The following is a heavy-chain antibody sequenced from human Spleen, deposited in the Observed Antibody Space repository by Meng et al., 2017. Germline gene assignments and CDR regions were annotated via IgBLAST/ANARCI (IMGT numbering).Heavy chain of an antibody. CDR3: ARAEGYCSGGSCYSFAFDI. D-gene: IGHD2-15*01. CDR2: IIPILGIA. Sequence: SSVKVSCKASGYSFSRFGITWVRQAPGQGLEWMGRIIPILGIANYAQKFQGRVTITADKSTSTAYMELSSLRSEDTAVYYCARAEGYCSGGSCYSFAFDIWGQGKMVTVSS. CDR1: GYSFSRFG. V-gene: IGHV1-69*04. J-gene: IGHJ3*02.